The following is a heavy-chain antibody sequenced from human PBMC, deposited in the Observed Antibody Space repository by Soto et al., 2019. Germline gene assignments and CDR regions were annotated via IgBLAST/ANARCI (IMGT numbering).Heavy chain of an antibody. CDR1: GFTFSSYE. CDR2: ISSSGSTI. CDR3: ARDRDGYNSNWFDP. Sequence: GGSLRLSCAASGFTFSSYEMNWVRQAPGKGLEWVSYISSSGSTIYYADSVKGRFTISRDNAKNSLYLQMNSLRAEDTAVYYCARDRDGYNSNWFDPWRQGTLVTVSS. J-gene: IGHJ5*02. D-gene: IGHD1-1*01. V-gene: IGHV3-48*03.